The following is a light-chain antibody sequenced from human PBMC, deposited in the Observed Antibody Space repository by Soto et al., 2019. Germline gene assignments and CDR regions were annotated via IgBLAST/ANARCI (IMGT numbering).Light chain of an antibody. CDR2: NVY. CDR1: SSVVGGYDY. CDR3: TSYTNRYTYV. V-gene: IGLV2-14*01. Sequence: QSVLTQPASVSGSPGQSITISCTGTSSVVGGYDYVGWYQQHPGKAPKLMIYNVYNRPSGVSFRFSGSKSGNTASLTISGLQTEDEADYYCTSYTNRYTYVFGTGTKVPVL. J-gene: IGLJ1*01.